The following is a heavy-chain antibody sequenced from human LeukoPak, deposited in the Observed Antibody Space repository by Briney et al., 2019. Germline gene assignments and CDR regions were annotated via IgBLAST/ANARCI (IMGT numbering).Heavy chain of an antibody. V-gene: IGHV1-8*01. D-gene: IGHD2-2*01. Sequence: ASVKVSCKASGYTFTSYDINWVRQATGQGLEWMGWMNPNSGNTGYAQKFQGRVTMTRNTSISTAYMELSSLRSEDTAVYYCARGYGYCSSTSCPYYYYGMDVWDQGTTVTVSS. CDR1: GYTFTSYD. CDR2: MNPNSGNT. CDR3: ARGYGYCSSTSCPYYYYGMDV. J-gene: IGHJ6*02.